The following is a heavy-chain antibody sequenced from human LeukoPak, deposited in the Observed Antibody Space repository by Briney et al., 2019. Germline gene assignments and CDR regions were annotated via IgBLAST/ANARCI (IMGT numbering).Heavy chain of an antibody. J-gene: IGHJ5*02. V-gene: IGHV1-8*01. CDR3: AKGPRYEYVWGSYRYWNWFDP. Sequence: GASVKVSCKASGYTFTSYDINWVRQATGQGLEWMGWMNPNSGNTGYAQKFQGRVTMTRNTSISTAYMELSSLRSEDTAVYYCAKGPRYEYVWGSYRYWNWFDPWGQGTLVTVSS. CDR2: MNPNSGNT. CDR1: GYTFTSYD. D-gene: IGHD3-16*02.